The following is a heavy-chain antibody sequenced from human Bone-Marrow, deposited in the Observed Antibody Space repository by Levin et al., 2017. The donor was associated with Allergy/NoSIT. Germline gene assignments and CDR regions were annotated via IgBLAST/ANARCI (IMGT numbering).Heavy chain of an antibody. CDR1: GFTFRTYG. CDR3: VTGGAYYYAY. V-gene: IGHV3-64D*06. J-gene: IGHJ4*02. Sequence: GGSLRLSCSASGFTFRTYGMHWVRQAPGKGLEFVSAVSGDGGATDYTDSVKGRFTISRDNSKNTMYIQMSSLRTEDTAVYYCVTGGAYYYAYWGQGTLVTVSS. CDR2: VSGDGGAT. D-gene: IGHD3-10*01.